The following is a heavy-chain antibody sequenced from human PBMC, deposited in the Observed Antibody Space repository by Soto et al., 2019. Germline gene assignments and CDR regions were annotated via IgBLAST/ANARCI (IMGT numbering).Heavy chain of an antibody. CDR3: TRLPPTVPNTSLDIVVVPAAPTWYFDL. CDR2: IRSKANSYAT. CDR1: GFTFSGSA. D-gene: IGHD2-2*03. Sequence: EVQLVESGGGLVQPGGSLKLSCAASGFTFSGSAMHWVRQASGKGLEWVGRIRSKANSYATAYAASVKGRFTISRDDSKNTAYLQMNSLKTEDTAVYYCTRLPPTVPNTSLDIVVVPAAPTWYFDLWGRGTLVTVSS. J-gene: IGHJ2*01. V-gene: IGHV3-73*02.